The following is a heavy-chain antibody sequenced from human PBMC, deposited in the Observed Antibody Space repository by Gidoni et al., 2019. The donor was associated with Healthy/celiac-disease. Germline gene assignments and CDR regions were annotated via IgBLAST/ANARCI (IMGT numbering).Heavy chain of an antibody. J-gene: IGHJ3*02. D-gene: IGHD2-15*01. Sequence: GGSTYYADSVKGRFTISRDNSKNTLYLQMNSLRAEDTAVYYCAKGPVVIYAFDIWGQGTMVTVSS. CDR3: AKGPVVIYAFDI. CDR2: GGST. V-gene: IGHV3-23*01.